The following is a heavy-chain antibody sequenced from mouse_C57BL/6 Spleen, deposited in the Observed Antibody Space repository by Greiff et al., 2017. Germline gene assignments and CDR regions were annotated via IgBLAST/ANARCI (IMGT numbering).Heavy chain of an antibody. J-gene: IGHJ2*01. V-gene: IGHV1-9*01. Sequence: QVQLQQSGAELMKPGASVKLSCKATGYTFTGYWIAWVKQRPGHGLEWIGEILPGSGSTNYNGKFKGKATITGDTSSNTAYMQLSSLTTEDSAIYYCARERDITTVVEDYWGQGTTLTVSS. CDR2: ILPGSGST. D-gene: IGHD1-1*01. CDR1: GYTFTGYW. CDR3: ARERDITTVVEDY.